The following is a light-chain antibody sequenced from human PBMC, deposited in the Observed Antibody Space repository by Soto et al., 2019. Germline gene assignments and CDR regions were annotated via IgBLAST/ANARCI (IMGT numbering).Light chain of an antibody. V-gene: IGKV3-15*01. CDR1: QSVSSN. Sequence: EIVMTQSPATLSVSPGERATLSCRASQSVSSNLAWYQQKPGQTPKLLIYVASTRATGIPARFSGSGSGTEFTLTISSRQSEDFPVYYCQQYNVWPLTFGGGTKVEFK. CDR2: VAS. CDR3: QQYNVWPLT. J-gene: IGKJ4*01.